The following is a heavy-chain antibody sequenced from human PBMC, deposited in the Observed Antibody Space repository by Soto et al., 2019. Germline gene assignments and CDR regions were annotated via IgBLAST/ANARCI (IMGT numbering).Heavy chain of an antibody. CDR2: IYPGDSDT. J-gene: IGHJ4*02. Sequence: GESLKISCKGSGYSFTSYWIGWVRQMPGKGLEWMVSIYPGDSDTRYSPSFQVQVTISADKSISTAYLQWSSLKASDTAMYYCARHSDYDFWSGYYSDYWGQGTLVTVSS. V-gene: IGHV5-51*01. D-gene: IGHD3-3*01. CDR3: ARHSDYDFWSGYYSDY. CDR1: GYSFTSYW.